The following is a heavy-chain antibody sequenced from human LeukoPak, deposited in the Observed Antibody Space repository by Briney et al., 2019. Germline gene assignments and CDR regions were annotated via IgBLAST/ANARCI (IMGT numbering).Heavy chain of an antibody. D-gene: IGHD3-16*01. CDR2: IFTIGIT. V-gene: IGHV4-39*07. Sequence: SETLSLTCIISGGSISSSKYYWGWIRQPPGKGLEWIGTIFTIGITHYNPSLKSRVTISVDTSKNQFSLKLTSVTAADTAVYYCTRGGTDALSYWGQGTLVTVSS. CDR1: GGSISSSKYY. CDR3: TRGGTDALSY. J-gene: IGHJ4*02.